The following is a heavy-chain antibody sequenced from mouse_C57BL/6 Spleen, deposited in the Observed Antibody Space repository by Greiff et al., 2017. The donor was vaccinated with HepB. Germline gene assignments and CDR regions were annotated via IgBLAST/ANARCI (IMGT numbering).Heavy chain of an antibody. V-gene: IGHV1-55*01. CDR1: GYTFASYW. CDR2: IYPGSGST. J-gene: IGHJ2*01. Sequence: QVQLQQPGAELVKPGASVKMSCKASGYTFASYWITWVKQRPGQGLEWIGDIYPGSGSTNYNEKFKSKAKLTVDTSSSTAYMQLSSLTSEDSAVYYCARSALWPRGYFDYWGQGTTLTVSS. CDR3: ARSALWPRGYFDY. D-gene: IGHD1-1*02.